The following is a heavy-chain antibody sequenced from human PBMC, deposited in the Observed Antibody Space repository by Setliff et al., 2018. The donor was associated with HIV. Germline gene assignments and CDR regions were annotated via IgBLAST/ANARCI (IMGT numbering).Heavy chain of an antibody. Sequence: PGESLTISCEASGYNFNSYWIGWVRQMPGKGLEWVAVIYPGDSETRYSPSFQGRVTISADKSISTAYLQWGSLKASDTAMYYCAMFFSGTPFDFWGQGTLVTVSS. CDR2: IYPGDSET. J-gene: IGHJ4*02. CDR3: AMFFSGTPFDF. V-gene: IGHV5-51*01. D-gene: IGHD1-26*01. CDR1: GYNFNSYW.